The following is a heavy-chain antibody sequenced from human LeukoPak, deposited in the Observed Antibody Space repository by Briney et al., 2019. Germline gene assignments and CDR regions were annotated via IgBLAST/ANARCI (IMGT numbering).Heavy chain of an antibody. V-gene: IGHV4-61*02. Sequence: SQTLSLTCTVSGGSISSGSYYWSWIRQPAGKGLEWIGRIYTSGSTNYNPSLKSRVTISVDTSKNQFSLKLSPVTAADTAVYYCASTSPGSYRGYFQHWGQGTLVTVSS. CDR3: ASTSPGSYRGYFQH. CDR1: GGSISSGSYY. J-gene: IGHJ1*01. D-gene: IGHD1-26*01. CDR2: IYTSGST.